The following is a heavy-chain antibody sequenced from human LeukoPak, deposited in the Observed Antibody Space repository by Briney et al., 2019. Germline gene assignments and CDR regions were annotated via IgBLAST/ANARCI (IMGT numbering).Heavy chain of an antibody. D-gene: IGHD2-2*01. CDR3: AKDSCSSTSCRGYFYY. Sequence: PGGSVRLPCAASGFTFSSYAMSWVRQAPGKGLEWVSAISGSGGSTYYADSVKGRFTISRDNSKNTLYLQMNSLRAEDTAVYYCAKDSCSSTSCRGYFYYWGHGTLVTVSS. CDR2: ISGSGGST. CDR1: GFTFSSYA. V-gene: IGHV3-23*01. J-gene: IGHJ4*01.